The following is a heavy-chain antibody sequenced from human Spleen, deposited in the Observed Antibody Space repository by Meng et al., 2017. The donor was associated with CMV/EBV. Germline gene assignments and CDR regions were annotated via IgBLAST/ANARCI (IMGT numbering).Heavy chain of an antibody. D-gene: IGHD5-12*01. CDR2: ISGSGGSI. Sequence: GESLKISCAASGFTFSSYAMSWVRQAPGKGLEWVSAISGSGGSIYYADSVKGRFTISRDNSKNTLYMQMNSLRAEDTAVYYCAKGRWPRPGGDCDYWGQGTLVTVSS. V-gene: IGHV3-23*01. J-gene: IGHJ4*02. CDR1: GFTFSSYA. CDR3: AKGRWPRPGGDCDY.